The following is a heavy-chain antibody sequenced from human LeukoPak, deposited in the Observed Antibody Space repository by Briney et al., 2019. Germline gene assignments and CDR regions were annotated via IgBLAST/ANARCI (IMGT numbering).Heavy chain of an antibody. Sequence: GGSLGLSCAASGFTFRDYSMNWVRQAPGKGLEWISYIGIDSGNTNYADSVKGRFTISGDKAKNSLYLQMDSLRVEDTAVYYCARDYKYAFDNWGQGTLVTVSS. J-gene: IGHJ4*02. CDR2: IGIDSGNT. V-gene: IGHV3-48*01. D-gene: IGHD5-24*01. CDR3: ARDYKYAFDN. CDR1: GFTFRDYS.